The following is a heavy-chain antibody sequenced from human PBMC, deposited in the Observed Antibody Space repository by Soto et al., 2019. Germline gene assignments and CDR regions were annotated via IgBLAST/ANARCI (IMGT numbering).Heavy chain of an antibody. V-gene: IGHV3-66*01. CDR3: ARENGVGYSGYDP. J-gene: IGHJ5*02. CDR1: GLTVSSNY. Sequence: EVQLVESGGGSVQPGGSLRLSCAASGLTVSSNYMSWVRQAPGKGLEWVSVIYSGGSTYYADPVKGRFTISRDNSKNTLYLQMNSLRVEDTAMYYCARENGVGYSGYDPWGQGTLVTVSS. CDR2: IYSGGST. D-gene: IGHD5-12*01.